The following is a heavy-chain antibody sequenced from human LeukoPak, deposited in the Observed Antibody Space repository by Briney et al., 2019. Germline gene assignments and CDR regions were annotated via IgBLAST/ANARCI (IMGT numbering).Heavy chain of an antibody. Sequence: SETLSLTCTVSGGSIRGYFWTWIRQPPGKGLEWIGYIYYSGSTNYSPSLKSRVTIAVDTSKNQFSLRLSSVTAADTAVYYCATAYSISWYYFDYWGQGTLVTVSS. D-gene: IGHD6-13*01. V-gene: IGHV4-59*01. J-gene: IGHJ4*02. CDR3: ATAYSISWYYFDY. CDR1: GGSIRGYF. CDR2: IYYSGST.